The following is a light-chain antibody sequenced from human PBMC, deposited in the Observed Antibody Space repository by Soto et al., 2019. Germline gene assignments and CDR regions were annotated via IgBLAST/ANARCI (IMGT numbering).Light chain of an antibody. CDR1: QSVSNN. V-gene: IGKV3-15*01. CDR3: QQYNNCAIT. J-gene: IGKJ5*01. Sequence: EIVMTQSPATLSVSPGERATLSCRASQSVSNNLAWYQQKPGQAPRLLIYGASTRATGIPDRFSGSGSGTDFTLTISSLQSEDFAVYYCQQYNNCAITFGQGTRLEIK. CDR2: GAS.